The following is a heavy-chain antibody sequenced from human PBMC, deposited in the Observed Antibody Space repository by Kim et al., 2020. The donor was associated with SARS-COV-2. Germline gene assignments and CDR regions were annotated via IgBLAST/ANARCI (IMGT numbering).Heavy chain of an antibody. CDR3: ARDGFYDSSAYYYCDAF. CDR1: GFSFSSYS. D-gene: IGHD3-22*01. V-gene: IGHV3-48*02. J-gene: IGHJ3*01. CDR2: IGSTGRTI. Sequence: GGSLRLSCAASGFSFSSYSMNWVRQAPGKGLEWVSYIGSTGRTIYYADSVKGRFTISRDNAKKSLYLQMNSLRDEDTAVSYCARDGFYDSSAYYYCDAF.